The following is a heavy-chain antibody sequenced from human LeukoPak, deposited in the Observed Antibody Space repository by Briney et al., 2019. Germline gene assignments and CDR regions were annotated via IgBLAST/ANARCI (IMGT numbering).Heavy chain of an antibody. CDR1: GFTFDDYA. Sequence: PGGSLRLSCADSGFTFDDYAMHWVRQAPGKGLEWVSGISWNSGSIGYADSVKGRFTISRDNAKNSLYLQMNSLRAEDTALYYCAKARYQLLWDYFDYWGQGTLVTVSS. V-gene: IGHV3-9*01. CDR2: ISWNSGSI. CDR3: AKARYQLLWDYFDY. J-gene: IGHJ4*02. D-gene: IGHD2-2*01.